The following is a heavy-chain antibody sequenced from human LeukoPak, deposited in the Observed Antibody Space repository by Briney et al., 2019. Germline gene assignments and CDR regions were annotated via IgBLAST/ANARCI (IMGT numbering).Heavy chain of an antibody. V-gene: IGHV4-61*02. J-gene: IGHJ5*02. Sequence: SETLSLTCTVSGGSISSSSFYWGWIRQPAGKGLEWIGRIYISGSTNYNPSLKSRVTISVDTSKNQFSLKLSSVTAADTAVYYCAREYSSSSRSDWFDPWGQGTLVTVSS. CDR1: GGSISSSSFY. D-gene: IGHD6-6*01. CDR3: AREYSSSSRSDWFDP. CDR2: IYISGST.